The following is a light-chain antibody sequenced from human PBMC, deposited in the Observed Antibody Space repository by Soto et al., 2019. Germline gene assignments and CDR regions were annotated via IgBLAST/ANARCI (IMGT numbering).Light chain of an antibody. V-gene: IGKV4-1*01. CDR1: QSVLYSSNNKNY. CDR3: QQYYSTPTWT. CDR2: WAS. Sequence: DIVMTQSPDSLAVSLGERATINCKSSQSVLYSSNNKNYLAWYQQKPGQPPKLLIYWASTRESGVPDRFSGSGSGTDFTLTIRSLQAEDVAVYYCQQYYSTPTWTFGQGTKVDIK. J-gene: IGKJ1*01.